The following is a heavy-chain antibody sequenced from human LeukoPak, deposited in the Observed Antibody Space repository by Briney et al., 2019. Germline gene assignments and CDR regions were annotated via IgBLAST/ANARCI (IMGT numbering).Heavy chain of an antibody. J-gene: IGHJ3*02. CDR2: ISSSSTYT. Sequence: GGSLTLSCAASGFTFSSFPMNWVRQAPGEGLEWVSSISSSSTYTFYADSVKGRFTISRDNAKNSLYLQMNSLRAEDTAVYYCAREAAFDMWGQGTMVTVSS. CDR3: AREAAFDM. CDR1: GFTFSSFP. V-gene: IGHV3-21*06.